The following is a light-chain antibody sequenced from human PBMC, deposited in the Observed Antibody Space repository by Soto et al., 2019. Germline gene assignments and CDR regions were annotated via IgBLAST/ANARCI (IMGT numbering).Light chain of an antibody. V-gene: IGKV3-15*01. CDR1: QSISSN. J-gene: IGKJ5*01. CDR3: QQYNKWPPFP. CDR2: GAS. Sequence: EIRMTQSPSTVSVSPGERATLSCRAGQSISSNLAWYQHKPGQSPRLLIYGASSRATGIPARFSGSGSGTEFTLTISSLQSEDFAIYYCQQYNKWPPFPFGQGTRLEI.